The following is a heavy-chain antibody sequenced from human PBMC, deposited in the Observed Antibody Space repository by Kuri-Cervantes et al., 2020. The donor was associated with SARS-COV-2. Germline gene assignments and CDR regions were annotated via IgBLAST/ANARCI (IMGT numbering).Heavy chain of an antibody. CDR3: ARGAQITILGVLIGGRENPFFDP. D-gene: IGHD3-3*01. Sequence: ASVKVSCKASGYTFTGYYIHWVRQAPGERLEWMGWINPNSGGTKYAQKFEGWVTLTRDTSIATAYMEVSRLGSDDTAVYYCARGAQITILGVLIGGRENPFFDPWGQGTQVTVSS. CDR2: INPNSGGT. J-gene: IGHJ5*02. V-gene: IGHV1-2*04. CDR1: GYTFTGYY.